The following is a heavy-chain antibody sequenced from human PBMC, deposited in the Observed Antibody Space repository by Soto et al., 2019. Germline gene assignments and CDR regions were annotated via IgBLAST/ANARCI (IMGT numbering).Heavy chain of an antibody. CDR2: IYYSGST. J-gene: IGHJ5*02. Sequence: LSLTCTVSAGSISSGGYYWSWIRQHPGKGLEWIGYIYYSGSTYYNPSLKSRVTISVDTCKNQFSLKLSSVTAADTAVYYCASNRMATRYNWFGPWGQGTLVTVPS. CDR1: AGSISSGGYY. V-gene: IGHV4-31*03. CDR3: ASNRMATRYNWFGP. D-gene: IGHD1-1*01.